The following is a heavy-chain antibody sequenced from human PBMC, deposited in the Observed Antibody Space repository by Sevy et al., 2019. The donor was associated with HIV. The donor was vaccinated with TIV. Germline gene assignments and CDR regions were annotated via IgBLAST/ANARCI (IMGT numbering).Heavy chain of an antibody. D-gene: IGHD1-26*01. CDR2: IKSKTDGGTT. V-gene: IGHV3-15*01. Sequence: GGSLRLSCAASGFTLSNAWMSWVRQAPGKGLEWVGRIKSKTDGGTTDYAAPVKGRFTISRDDSKNTLYLQMNSLKTDDTAVYYCTTVGELLSYYYYYMDVWGKGSTVTVSS. J-gene: IGHJ6*03. CDR1: GFTLSNAW. CDR3: TTVGELLSYYYYYMDV.